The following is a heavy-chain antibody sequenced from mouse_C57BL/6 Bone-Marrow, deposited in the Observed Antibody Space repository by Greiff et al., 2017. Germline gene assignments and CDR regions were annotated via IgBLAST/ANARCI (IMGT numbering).Heavy chain of an antibody. D-gene: IGHD1-1*01. CDR3: ARDPHYYGSSDVDWYFDV. CDR2: ISDGGSYT. Sequence: EVKVVESGGGLVKPGGSLKLSCAASGFTFSSYAMSWVRQTPEKRLEWVATISDGGSYTYYPDNVKGRFTISRDNAKNNLYLQMSHLKSEDTAMYYCARDPHYYGSSDVDWYFDVWGTGTTVTVSS. CDR1: GFTFSSYA. J-gene: IGHJ1*03. V-gene: IGHV5-4*01.